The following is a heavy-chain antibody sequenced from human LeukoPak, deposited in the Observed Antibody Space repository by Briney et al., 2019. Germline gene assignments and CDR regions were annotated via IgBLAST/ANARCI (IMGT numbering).Heavy chain of an antibody. CDR3: ARALYYSNGYFFFDN. CDR1: GGSISSRDHY. CDR2: IFYSGNT. V-gene: IGHV4-31*03. J-gene: IGHJ4*02. Sequence: KASETLSLICSVSGGSISSRDHYWSSIRQHPEKGVEWSGYIFYSGNTHYNPSLKSRSTISVDPSKNQFSLKLSSVTAADTAGYYCARALYYSNGYFFFDNWGQGTLVTVSS. D-gene: IGHD3-22*01.